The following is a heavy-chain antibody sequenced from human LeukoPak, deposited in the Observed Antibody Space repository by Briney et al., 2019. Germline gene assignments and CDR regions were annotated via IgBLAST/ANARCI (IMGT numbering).Heavy chain of an antibody. CDR1: GGTFSSYA. Sequence: ASVKVSCKASGGTFSSYAISWVRQAPGQGLEWMGGIIPIFGTANYAQKFQGRVTITADESTSTAYMELSSLRSEDTAVYYCAREVVPAASGDNWFDPWGQGTLVIVSS. CDR3: AREVVPAASGDNWFDP. J-gene: IGHJ5*02. CDR2: IIPIFGTA. V-gene: IGHV1-69*13. D-gene: IGHD2-2*01.